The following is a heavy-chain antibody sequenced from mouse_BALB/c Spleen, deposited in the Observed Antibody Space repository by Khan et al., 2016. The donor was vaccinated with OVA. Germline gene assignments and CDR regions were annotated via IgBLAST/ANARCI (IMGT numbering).Heavy chain of an antibody. D-gene: IGHD2-2*01. CDR3: ASSLVDYYAMDY. J-gene: IGHJ4*01. Sequence: EVELVESGGGLVKPGGSLKLSCSASGFTFSSYAMSWVRQTPEKRLELVATISSGGHYTFYPDSVKGRFTISRDNARNTLYLQMSSLRSEDTAMYYCASSLVDYYAMDYWGQGTSVTVSS. CDR1: GFTFSSYA. CDR2: ISSGGHYT. V-gene: IGHV5-9-3*01.